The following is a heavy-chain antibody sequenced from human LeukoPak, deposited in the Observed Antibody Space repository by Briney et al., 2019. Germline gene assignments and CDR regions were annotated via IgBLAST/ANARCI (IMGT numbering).Heavy chain of an antibody. V-gene: IGHV3-23*01. J-gene: IGHJ4*02. CDR1: GFTFNNYG. CDR3: ALYYYGSEAYFDY. CDR2: ISGSGGST. Sequence: GGSLRLSCAASGFTFNNYGMHWVRQAPGKGLEWVSAISGSGGSTYYADSVKGRFTISRDSSKNTLYLQMNSLRAEDTAVYYCALYYYGSEAYFDYWGQGTLVTVSS. D-gene: IGHD3-10*01.